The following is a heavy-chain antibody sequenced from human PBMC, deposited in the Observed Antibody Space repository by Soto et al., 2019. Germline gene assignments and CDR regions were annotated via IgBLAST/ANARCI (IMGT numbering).Heavy chain of an antibody. V-gene: IGHV4-34*01. CDR1: GGSFSGYY. J-gene: IGHJ4*02. Sequence: QVQLQQWGAGLLKPSETLSLTCAVYGGSFSGYYWSWIRQPPGKGLEWIGEINHSGSTNYNPSLKSRVTISVDTSKNQFSLKLSSVTAADTAVYYCAREGFVGYDHAGTADDYWGQGTLVTVSS. CDR3: AREGFVGYDHAGTADDY. D-gene: IGHD5-12*01. CDR2: INHSGST.